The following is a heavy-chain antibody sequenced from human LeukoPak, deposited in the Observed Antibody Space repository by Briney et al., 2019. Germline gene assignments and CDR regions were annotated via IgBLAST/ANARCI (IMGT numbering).Heavy chain of an antibody. V-gene: IGHV4-39*07. Sequence: PSETLSLTCTVSGGSIRSSYYYWSWIRQPPGKGLEWIGEINHSGSTNYSPSLKSRVTISVDTSKNQFSLKLSSVTAADTAVYYCARGSRIAARPGHFDYWGQGTLVTVSS. CDR2: INHSGST. J-gene: IGHJ4*02. CDR1: GGSIRSSYYY. CDR3: ARGSRIAARPGHFDY. D-gene: IGHD6-6*01.